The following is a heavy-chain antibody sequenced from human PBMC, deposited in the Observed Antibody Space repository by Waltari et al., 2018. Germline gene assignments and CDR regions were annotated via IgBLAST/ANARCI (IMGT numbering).Heavy chain of an antibody. D-gene: IGHD7-27*01. J-gene: IGHJ4*02. V-gene: IGHV1-2*02. CDR3: AAVIRPGRTLPWGY. CDR2: INPNSSVT. Sequence: QVQLVQSGAEVKNPGASVKVSCKASGYTFSDYFINWVRQAPGQGLEGMGWINPNSSVTKYAQSFQGRVTMTRDTSINTVYMELSILRSDDTALYYCAAVIRPGRTLPWGYWGQGTLVTVSS. CDR1: GYTFSDYF.